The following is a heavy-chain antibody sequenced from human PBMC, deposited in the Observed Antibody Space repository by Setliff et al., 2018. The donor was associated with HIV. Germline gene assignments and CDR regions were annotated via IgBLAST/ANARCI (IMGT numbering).Heavy chain of an antibody. CDR2: ISGSGGTT. V-gene: IGHV3-23*01. CDR3: AAPKGYSYGRGCFDP. D-gene: IGHD5-18*01. CDR1: GFTFSSYA. J-gene: IGHJ5*02. Sequence: PGGSLRLSCAASGFTFSSYAMSWVRQAPGKGLEWVSVISGSGGTTYYADSVKGRFTISRDNSKNTVFLQMNSLRGEDTAVYYCAAPKGYSYGRGCFDPWGQGTLVTVSS.